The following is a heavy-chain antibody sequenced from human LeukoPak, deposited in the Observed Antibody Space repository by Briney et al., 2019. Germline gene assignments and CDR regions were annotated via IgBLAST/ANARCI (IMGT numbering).Heavy chain of an antibody. Sequence: SGGSLRLSCAASGFTFSSYSMNWVRQAPGKGLEWVSSISRSSSYIYYADSVKGRFTISRDNAKNSLYLQMNSLRAEDTAVYYCARDLVVVPAASVDYYYGMDVWGQGTTVTVSS. J-gene: IGHJ6*02. CDR3: ARDLVVVPAASVDYYYGMDV. CDR2: ISRSSSYI. D-gene: IGHD2-2*01. V-gene: IGHV3-21*01. CDR1: GFTFSSYS.